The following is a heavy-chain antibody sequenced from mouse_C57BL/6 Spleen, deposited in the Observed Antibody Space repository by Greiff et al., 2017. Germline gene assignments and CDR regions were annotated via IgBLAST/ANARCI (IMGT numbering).Heavy chain of an antibody. Sequence: DVQLQESGGDLVKPGGSLKLSCAASGFTFSSYGMSWVRQTPDKRLEWVATISSGGSYTYYPDSVKGRFTISRDNAKNTLYLQMSSLKSEDTAMYYCARATVVATCFDYWGQGTTLTVSS. J-gene: IGHJ2*01. D-gene: IGHD1-1*01. CDR3: ARATVVATCFDY. CDR1: GFTFSSYG. V-gene: IGHV5-6*01. CDR2: ISSGGSYT.